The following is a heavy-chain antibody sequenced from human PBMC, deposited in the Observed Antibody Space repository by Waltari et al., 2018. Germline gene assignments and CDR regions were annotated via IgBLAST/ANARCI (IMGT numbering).Heavy chain of an antibody. V-gene: IGHV3-74*01. CDR3: TTSHNYTTFDI. Sequence: EVQVVESGGGLAQPGGSLRLSCAASGFTVNYYWMHWVRQAPGKGLVWVSHISSDGNIANYADSVKGRFTISRDNAKNTLFLQMNSLRVEDTAVYYCTTSHNYTTFDIWGQGTVVTVSS. CDR1: GFTVNYYW. D-gene: IGHD3-3*01. J-gene: IGHJ3*02. CDR2: ISSDGNIA.